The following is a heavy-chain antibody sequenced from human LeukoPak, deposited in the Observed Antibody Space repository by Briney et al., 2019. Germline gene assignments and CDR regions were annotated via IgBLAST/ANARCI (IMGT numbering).Heavy chain of an antibody. V-gene: IGHV1-69*13. Sequence: ASVKVSCKASGGTFSSYAISWVRQAPGQGLEWMGGIIPIFGTANYAQKFQGRVTITADESTSTAYMELSSLRSEDTAVYYCARGAIIVVVPAAPYYYYMDVWGKGTTVTVSS. CDR3: ARGAIIVVVPAAPYYYYMDV. CDR2: IIPIFGTA. J-gene: IGHJ6*03. D-gene: IGHD2-2*01. CDR1: GGTFSSYA.